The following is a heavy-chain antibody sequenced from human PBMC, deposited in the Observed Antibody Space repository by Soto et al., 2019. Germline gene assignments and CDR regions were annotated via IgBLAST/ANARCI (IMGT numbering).Heavy chain of an antibody. J-gene: IGHJ5*02. Sequence: PSETLSLTCAVSGYSISSGYYWGWIRQPPGKGLEWIGSIYQSGRTNYNPSLKSRVTISVDTSKNQFSLNLSSVTATDTALYFCARDHSTSSYSWFDPWGQGTLVTVSS. CDR3: ARDHSTSSYSWFDP. CDR2: IYQSGRT. CDR1: GYSISSGYY. V-gene: IGHV4-38-2*02. D-gene: IGHD6-6*01.